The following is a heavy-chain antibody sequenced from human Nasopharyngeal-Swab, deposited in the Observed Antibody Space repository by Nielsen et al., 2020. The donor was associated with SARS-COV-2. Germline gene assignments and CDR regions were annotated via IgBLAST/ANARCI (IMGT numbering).Heavy chain of an antibody. CDR1: GFTFSTYD. CDR2: IGTAGAT. Sequence: GESLKISCSASGFTFSTYDMHWVRQATGKGLEWVSAIGTAGATFWPASVKGGFTISRENAKNSLSLQMNSLRAGDTAVYYCARGVGFGELIGATFDLWGQGTMVTVSS. CDR3: ARGVGFGELIGATFDL. J-gene: IGHJ3*01. V-gene: IGHV3-13*04. D-gene: IGHD3-10*01.